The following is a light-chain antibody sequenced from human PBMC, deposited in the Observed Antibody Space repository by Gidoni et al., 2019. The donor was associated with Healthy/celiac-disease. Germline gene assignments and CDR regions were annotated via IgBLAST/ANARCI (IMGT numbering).Light chain of an antibody. V-gene: IGKV3-11*01. J-gene: IGKJ4*01. CDR1: QSLCTF. CDR3: QQRGRWPLT. Sequence: IVLTQSPATLSLSPGERATLSCRASQSLCTFLVWYQHKPGQPPRLLIYGASTRSTGVPARFSGAGSGTDFTLTIASLEPEDFAIYYCQQRGRWPLTFGGGTRVEI. CDR2: GAS.